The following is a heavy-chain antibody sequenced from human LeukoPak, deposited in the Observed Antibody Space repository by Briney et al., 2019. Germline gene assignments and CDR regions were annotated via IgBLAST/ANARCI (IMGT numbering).Heavy chain of an antibody. V-gene: IGHV3-23*01. CDR1: GFTFSSYA. CDR3: AKVVYCSGGSCRSANNWFDP. J-gene: IGHJ5*02. CDR2: ISGSGCST. Sequence: PGGSLRLSCAASGFTFSSYAMSWVRQAPGKGLELVSAISGSGCSTYYADSVKGRFTISRDNSKNTLYLQMNSLRAEDTAVYYCAKVVYCSGGSCRSANNWFDPWGQGTLVTVSS. D-gene: IGHD2-15*01.